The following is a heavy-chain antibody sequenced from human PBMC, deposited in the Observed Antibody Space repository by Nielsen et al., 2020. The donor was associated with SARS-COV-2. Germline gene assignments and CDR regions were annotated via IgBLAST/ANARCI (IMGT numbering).Heavy chain of an antibody. J-gene: IGHJ6*03. Sequence: GESLKISCAASGFTFSDYYMSWIRQAPGKGLEWVSYISSSSSYTNYADSVKGRFTISRDNAKNSLYLQMNSLRAEDTAVYYCARDRAPRYYYYMDVWGKGTTVTVSS. CDR1: GFTFSDYY. CDR3: ARDRAPRYYYYMDV. V-gene: IGHV3-11*06. CDR2: ISSSSSYT.